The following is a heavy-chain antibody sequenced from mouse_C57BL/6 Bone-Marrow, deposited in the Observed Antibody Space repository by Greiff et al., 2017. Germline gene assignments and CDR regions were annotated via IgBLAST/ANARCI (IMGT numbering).Heavy chain of an antibody. D-gene: IGHD1-1*01. CDR3: ARSGLRYYLDY. V-gene: IGHV14-2*01. CDR1: GFNIKDYY. CDR2: IDPEDGET. J-gene: IGHJ2*01. Sequence: VHVKQSGAELVKPGASVKLSCTASGFNIKDYYMPWVQQRTEQSLEWIGRIDPEDGETKYAPKFQGKATITADTSSNKAYLQLSSLTSEDTAVYYCARSGLRYYLDYGGQGPTLTVSS.